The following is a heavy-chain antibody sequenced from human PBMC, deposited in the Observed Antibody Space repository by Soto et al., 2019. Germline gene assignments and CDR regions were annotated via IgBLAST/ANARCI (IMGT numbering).Heavy chain of an antibody. CDR2: IDNAGTDS. V-gene: IGHV3-74*01. CDR1: GFTLSGRS. Sequence: EVQLVESGGGLVQPGGSLRLSCAASGFTLSGRSMHWVRQAPGKGLVWVSGIDNAGTDSTYADSVKGRFTSSRDNAKKTLYLQLNILRVVDTGVYYCARGLFGPDVWCKGTTVTVSS. J-gene: IGHJ6*04. CDR3: ARGLFGPDV. D-gene: IGHD3-10*02.